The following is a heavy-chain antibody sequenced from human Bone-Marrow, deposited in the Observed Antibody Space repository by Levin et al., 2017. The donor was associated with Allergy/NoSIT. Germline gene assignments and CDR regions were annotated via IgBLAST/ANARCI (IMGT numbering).Heavy chain of an antibody. D-gene: IGHD2-2*01. CDR1: GFTFGNYA. CDR3: TRDLGYSSSWPSPKYYYYMDV. V-gene: IGHV3-49*03. J-gene: IGHJ6*03. Sequence: PGASVKVSCTASGFTFGNYALSWIRQAPGRGLEWVGFIESKGYGGTTKYAASVEGRFTMSRDDSKSIAYLQMNSLNTEDTAVYYCTRDLGYSSSWPSPKYYYYMDVWGKGTTVTVSS. CDR2: IESKGYGGTT.